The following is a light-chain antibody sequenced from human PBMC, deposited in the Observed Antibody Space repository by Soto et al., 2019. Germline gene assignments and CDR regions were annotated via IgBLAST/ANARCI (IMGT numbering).Light chain of an antibody. J-gene: IGLJ2*01. Sequence: QSALTQPPSASESPGQSVTISCTGTSSDVGGYNYVSWYQQHPGKAHQLMIYEVSKRPSGVPDRFSGSKSGNTSSLTVSVLQAEDEADYYCSSYAGRNNWVFGGGTKVTVL. V-gene: IGLV2-8*01. CDR1: SSDVGGYNY. CDR3: SSYAGRNNWV. CDR2: EVS.